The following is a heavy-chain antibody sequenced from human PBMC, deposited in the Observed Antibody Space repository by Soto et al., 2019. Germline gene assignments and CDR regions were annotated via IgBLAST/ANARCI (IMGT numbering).Heavy chain of an antibody. CDR3: SRAGILTPPYYFDY. V-gene: IGHV4-30-2*01. CDR1: GGSISSGGYS. J-gene: IGHJ4*01. Sequence: SETLSLTCAVSGGSISSGGYSWSWIRQPPGKGLEWIGYIYHSGSTYYNPSLKSRVTISVDRSKNQFSLKLSSVTAADTAVYYCSRAGILTPPYYFDYWGQGTLVTVSS. CDR2: IYHSGST. D-gene: IGHD2-21*01.